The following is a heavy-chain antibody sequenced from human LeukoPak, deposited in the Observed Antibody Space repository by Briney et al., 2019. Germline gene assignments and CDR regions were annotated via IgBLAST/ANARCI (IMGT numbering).Heavy chain of an antibody. V-gene: IGHV3-21*01. CDR3: AVNWNDVLVVAMDTPN. Sequence: GGSLRLSCAASGFTFSSYSMNWVRQAPGKGLEWVSSISSSSSYIYYADSVKGRFTISRDNAKNSLYLQMNSLRAEDTAVYYCAVNWNDVLVVAMDTPNWGQGTLVTVSS. CDR1: GFTFSSYS. J-gene: IGHJ4*02. D-gene: IGHD1-1*01. CDR2: ISSSSSYI.